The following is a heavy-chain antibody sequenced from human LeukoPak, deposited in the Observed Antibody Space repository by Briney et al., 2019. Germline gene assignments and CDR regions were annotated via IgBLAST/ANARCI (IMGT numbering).Heavy chain of an antibody. Sequence: PGGSLRLSCAASGFSFSSYSMTWVRQPPGKGLEWLSYITNSSTTIYYADSVKGRFTISRDNSKNSLFLQMNSLRAEDTAVYYCTKEGLPSGSSWSAWFDPWGQGTLVTVSS. V-gene: IGHV3-48*01. CDR3: TKEGLPSGSSWSAWFDP. CDR1: GFSFSSYS. D-gene: IGHD3-10*01. CDR2: ITNSSTTI. J-gene: IGHJ5*02.